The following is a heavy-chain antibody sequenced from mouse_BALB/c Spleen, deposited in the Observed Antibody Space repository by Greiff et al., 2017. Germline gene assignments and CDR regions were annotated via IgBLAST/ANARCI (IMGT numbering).Heavy chain of an antibody. CDR3: AREGIHYYGSFDY. Sequence: DVMLVESGGGLVQPGGSRKLSCAASGFTFSDYGMAWVRQAPGKGPEWVAFISNLAYSIYYADTVTGRFTISRENAKNTLYLEMSSLRSEDTAMYYCAREGIHYYGSFDYWGQGTTLTVSS. CDR1: GFTFSDYG. V-gene: IGHV5-15*02. CDR2: ISNLAYSI. D-gene: IGHD1-2*01. J-gene: IGHJ2*01.